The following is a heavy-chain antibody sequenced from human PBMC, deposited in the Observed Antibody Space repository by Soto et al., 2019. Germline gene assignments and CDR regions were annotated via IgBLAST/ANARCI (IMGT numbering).Heavy chain of an antibody. Sequence: GGSLRLSCAASGLAFTSYAMSWVRRAPGKGLAWVSTVSSSGGTTYHADSVKGRFTVSRDNSKNTLYLQMTSLRAEDAAVYYCVKDAPGSGWLSDYWGQGTLVTVSS. CDR3: VKDAPGSGWLSDY. J-gene: IGHJ4*02. CDR1: GLAFTSYA. CDR2: VSSSGGTT. V-gene: IGHV3-23*01. D-gene: IGHD3-22*01.